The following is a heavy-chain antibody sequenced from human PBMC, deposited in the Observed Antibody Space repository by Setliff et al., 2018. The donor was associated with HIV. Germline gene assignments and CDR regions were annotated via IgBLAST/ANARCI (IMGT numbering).Heavy chain of an antibody. D-gene: IGHD6-13*01. J-gene: IGHJ4*02. CDR2: IYYSGST. CDR3: ARGAIAAAGDFDY. V-gene: IGHV4-59*11. CDR1: GGSISSHY. Sequence: PSETLSLTCTVSGGSISSHYWSWIRQPPGKGLEWIGYIYYSGSTNYNPSLKSRVSMSVDTSKNQFSLRVSSVTAADTAVYYCARGAIAAAGDFDYWGQGTRVTV.